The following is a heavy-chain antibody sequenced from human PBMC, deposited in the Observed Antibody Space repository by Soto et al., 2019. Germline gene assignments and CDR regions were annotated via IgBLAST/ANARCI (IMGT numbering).Heavy chain of an antibody. Sequence: EVQLLESGGGLVQPGGSLRLSCAASGFPLSTYGMTWVRQAPGKGLEWVSAITGTGGNTYYVDSVKGRFTSSRDNSKNLLYMKLNSLRVEETAVYYCAGIRGYWYSLDVWGQGTTVTVSS. CDR3: AGIRGYWYSLDV. V-gene: IGHV3-23*01. J-gene: IGHJ6*02. CDR2: ITGTGGNT. CDR1: GFPLSTYG. D-gene: IGHD3-10*01.